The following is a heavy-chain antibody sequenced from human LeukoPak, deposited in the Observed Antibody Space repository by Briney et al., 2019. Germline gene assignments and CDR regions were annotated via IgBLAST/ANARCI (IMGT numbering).Heavy chain of an antibody. CDR1: GYTFTSYY. Sequence: ASVKVSCKASGYTFTSYYIHWVRQAPGQGLEWMGIINPSGGSTSYAQKFQGRVTMTGDMSTSTLYMELSSLRSEDTAVYYCARVDYSGSYSYWGQGTLVTVSS. V-gene: IGHV1-46*01. J-gene: IGHJ4*02. CDR2: INPSGGST. CDR3: ARVDYSGSYSY. D-gene: IGHD1-26*01.